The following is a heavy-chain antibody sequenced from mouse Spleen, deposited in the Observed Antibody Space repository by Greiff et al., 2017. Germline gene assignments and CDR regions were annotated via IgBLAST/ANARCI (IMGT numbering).Heavy chain of an antibody. J-gene: IGHJ2*01. V-gene: IGHV1-80*01. CDR2: IYPGNGNT. D-gene: IGHD4-1*01. Sequence: VQLQQSGAELVKPGASMKISCKASGYAFSNYWMNWVKQRPGKGLEWIGQIYPGNGNTNYYGKFKGKATLAADRSSNTAYMQLSSLTSEDSAVYFCTRKTETGTNYFDYWGQGTTLTVSS. CDR3: TRKTETGTNYFDY. CDR1: GYAFSNYW.